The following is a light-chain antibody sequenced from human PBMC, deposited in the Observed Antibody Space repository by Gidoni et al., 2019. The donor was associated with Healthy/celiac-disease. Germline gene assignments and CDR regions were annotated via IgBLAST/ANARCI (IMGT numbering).Light chain of an antibody. Sequence: DTQMTQSPSTLSASVGDRVTITCRVSQSISSWLAWYQQKPGKAPKLLIYKASSLESGVPSRFSGSGSGTEFTLTISSLQPDDFATYYCQQYNSYSLTFGGGTKVEIK. CDR3: QQYNSYSLT. CDR2: KAS. J-gene: IGKJ4*01. V-gene: IGKV1-5*03. CDR1: QSISSW.